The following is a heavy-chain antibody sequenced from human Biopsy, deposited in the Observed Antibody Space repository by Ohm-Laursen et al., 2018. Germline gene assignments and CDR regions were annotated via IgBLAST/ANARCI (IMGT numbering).Heavy chain of an antibody. CDR3: ARLYRLDDYWNDDPPDAFDV. CDR2: VYYSGTT. J-gene: IGHJ3*01. D-gene: IGHD3-3*01. V-gene: IGHV4-61*01. Sequence: SQTLSLTCTVSGGSVSDSFHFWSWIRQPPGKGLEWIGDVYYSGTTNYNPSLKSRLTISVDTSKNQFSLKLSSVTAADTAVFFCARLYRLDDYWNDDPPDAFDVRGQGTMVTVSS. CDR1: GGSVSDSFHF.